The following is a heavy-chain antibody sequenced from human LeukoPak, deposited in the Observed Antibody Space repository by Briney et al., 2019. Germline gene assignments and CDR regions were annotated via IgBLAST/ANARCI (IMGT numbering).Heavy chain of an antibody. CDR1: GGSFSGYY. Sequence: SETLSLTCAVYGGSFSGYYWSWIRQPPGKGLEWIGEINHSGSTNYNPSLKSRVTISVDTSKNQFSLKLSSVTAADTAVYYCARAGFYDSSGLDYWGQGTLVTVSS. CDR2: INHSGST. D-gene: IGHD3-22*01. J-gene: IGHJ4*02. V-gene: IGHV4-34*01. CDR3: ARAGFYDSSGLDY.